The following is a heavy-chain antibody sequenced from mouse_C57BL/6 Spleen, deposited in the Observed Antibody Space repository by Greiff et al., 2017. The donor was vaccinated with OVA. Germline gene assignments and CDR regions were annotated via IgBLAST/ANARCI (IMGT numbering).Heavy chain of an antibody. CDR2: IYPRSGNT. CDR1: GYTFTSYG. D-gene: IGHD1-1*01. Sequence: VQVVESGAELARPGASVKLSCKASGYTFTSYGISWVKQRTGQGLEWIGEIYPRSGNTYYNEKFKGKATLTADKSSSTAYMELRSLTSEDSAVYFCADYYGSSYAMDYWGQGTSVTVSS. V-gene: IGHV1-81*01. J-gene: IGHJ4*01. CDR3: ADYYGSSYAMDY.